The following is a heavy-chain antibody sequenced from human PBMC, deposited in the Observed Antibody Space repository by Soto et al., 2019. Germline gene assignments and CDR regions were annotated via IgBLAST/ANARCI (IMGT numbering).Heavy chain of an antibody. D-gene: IGHD6-13*01. CDR2: ISAFNDYT. J-gene: IGHJ3*01. Sequence: QAQLVQSGGEVKRPGASVKVSCKASGYTFNKYGFNWVRQAPGQGLEWMGRISAFNDYTNLAQKFQGRITLTTDASTNTAYMELKILRSDDTAMYFCARGRGVVIPAGTPDAFDVWGQVTMVTVSS. CDR1: GYTFNKYG. CDR3: ARGRGVVIPAGTPDAFDV. V-gene: IGHV1-18*01.